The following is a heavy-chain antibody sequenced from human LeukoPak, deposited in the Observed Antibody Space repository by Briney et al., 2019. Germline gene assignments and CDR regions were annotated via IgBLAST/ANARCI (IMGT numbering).Heavy chain of an antibody. CDR1: GFTFSSYG. Sequence: GGSLRLSCAASGFTFSSYGMHWVRQAPGKGLEWVAVISYDGSNKYYADSVKGRFTISRDNSKNTLYLQMNSLRGEDTAVYYCAKDFGHPFSYWGQGTLVTVSS. CDR3: AKDFGHPFSY. CDR2: ISYDGSNK. D-gene: IGHD3/OR15-3a*01. V-gene: IGHV3-30*18. J-gene: IGHJ4*02.